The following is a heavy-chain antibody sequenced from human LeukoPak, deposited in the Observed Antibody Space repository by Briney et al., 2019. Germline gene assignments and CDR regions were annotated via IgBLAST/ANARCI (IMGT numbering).Heavy chain of an antibody. V-gene: IGHV1-2*02. CDR2: INPNSGGT. Sequence: DSVKVSCKASGYTFTGYYIHWVRQAPGQGLECMGWINPNSGGTNYAQKFQGRVTMTRDTSISTAYMELSRLRSDDTAVYYCARGGSGSYFSWLDPWGQGTLVTVSS. CDR3: ARGGSGSYFSWLDP. J-gene: IGHJ5*01. CDR1: GYTFTGYY. D-gene: IGHD3-10*01.